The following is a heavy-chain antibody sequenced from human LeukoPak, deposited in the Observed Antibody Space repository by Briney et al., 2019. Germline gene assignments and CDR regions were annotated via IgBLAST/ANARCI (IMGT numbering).Heavy chain of an antibody. D-gene: IGHD2-15*01. J-gene: IGHJ2*01. CDR2: IYHGGST. V-gene: IGHV4-34*01. CDR1: GGSFSGYY. CDR3: SRGVRSLVAALVNL. Sequence: PSETLSLSCAVHGGSFSGYYWSWIRQPPGKGLERVGEIYHGGSTKYNPALKRRVTISSDKSKNQSSLKLSSLTAADTALYYFSRGVRSLVAALVNLGGGGTLLTVSS.